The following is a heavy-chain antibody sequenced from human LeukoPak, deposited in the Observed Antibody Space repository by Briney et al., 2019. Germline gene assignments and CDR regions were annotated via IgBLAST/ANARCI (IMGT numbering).Heavy chain of an antibody. D-gene: IGHD6-13*01. J-gene: IGHJ6*03. Sequence: GRSLRLSCAASGFTFSSYAMHWVRQAPGKGLEWVAVISYDGSNKYYADPVKGRFTISRDNSKNTLYLQMNSLRAEDTAVYYCARDRGEQQLNYYMDVWGKGTTVTVSS. V-gene: IGHV3-30*04. CDR1: GFTFSSYA. CDR2: ISYDGSNK. CDR3: ARDRGEQQLNYYMDV.